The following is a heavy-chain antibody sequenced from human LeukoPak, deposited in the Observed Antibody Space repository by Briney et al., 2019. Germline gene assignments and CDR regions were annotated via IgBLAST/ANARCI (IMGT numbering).Heavy chain of an antibody. D-gene: IGHD2-15*01. V-gene: IGHV3-23*01. CDR1: GFTFSSSA. J-gene: IGHJ4*02. Sequence: PGGSLRLSCAASGFTFSSSAMSWVRQAPGKGLERVSAISNNGGYTYYADSVQGRFTISRDHSKSTLCLQMNSLRAEDTAVYYCAKQLGYCSDGSCYFPYWGQGTLVTVSS. CDR3: AKQLGYCSDGSCYFPY. CDR2: ISNNGGYT.